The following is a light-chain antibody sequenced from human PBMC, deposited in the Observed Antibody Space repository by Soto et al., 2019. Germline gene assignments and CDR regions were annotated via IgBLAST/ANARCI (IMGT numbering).Light chain of an antibody. V-gene: IGLV2-8*01. CDR1: KNDIGVYDF. CDR2: EVV. J-gene: IGLJ7*01. Sequence: QSALTKPASVSGSPGQSITISCTGTKNDIGVYDFVSWYQHHPGKAPRLIIYEVVQRPSGVPDRFSGSKSGNTASLTVSGLHAADEADYFCKSYAGSNTYVFGSGTQLTVL. CDR3: KSYAGSNTYV.